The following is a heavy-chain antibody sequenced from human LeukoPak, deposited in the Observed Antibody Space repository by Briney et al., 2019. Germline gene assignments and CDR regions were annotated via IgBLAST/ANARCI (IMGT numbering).Heavy chain of an antibody. CDR1: GGSISSYY. J-gene: IGHJ5*02. D-gene: IGHD4-17*01. Sequence: SETLSLTCTVSGGSISSYYWNWIRQPPGKGLEWIGYIHYSGSTKYNPSLKSRVTISVDTSENQFSLTLNSVTAADTAVYYCARSRGGYGDYGSWFDPWGQGILVTVSS. V-gene: IGHV4-59*01. CDR3: ARSRGGYGDYGSWFDP. CDR2: IHYSGST.